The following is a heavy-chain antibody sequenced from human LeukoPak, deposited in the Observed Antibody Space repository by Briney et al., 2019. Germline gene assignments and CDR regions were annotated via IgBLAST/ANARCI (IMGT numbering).Heavy chain of an antibody. V-gene: IGHV1-18*04. CDR1: GYTFTGYY. CDR3: ARGWGAMGKRGYYYYYMDV. Sequence: ASVKVSCKASGYTFTGYYMHWVRQAPGQGLEWMGWISAYNGNTNYAQKLQGRVTMTTDTSTSTAYMELRSLRSDDTAVYYCARGWGAMGKRGYYYYYMDVWGKGTTVTVSS. J-gene: IGHJ6*03. D-gene: IGHD5-18*01. CDR2: ISAYNGNT.